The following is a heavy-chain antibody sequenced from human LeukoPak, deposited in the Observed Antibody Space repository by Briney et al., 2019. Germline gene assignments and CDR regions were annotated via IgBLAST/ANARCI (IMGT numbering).Heavy chain of an antibody. V-gene: IGHV3-7*03. CDR1: GFTFSSYW. D-gene: IGHD2-15*01. J-gene: IGHJ4*02. CDR2: IKQDGSEK. CDR3: ARIGGSCYSGCDYFDY. Sequence: PGGSLRLSCAASGFTFSSYWMSRVRQAPGKGLEWVTNIKQDGSEKYYVDSVKGRFTISRDNAKNSLYLQMNSLRAEDTAVYYCARIGGSCYSGCDYFDYWGQGTLVTVSS.